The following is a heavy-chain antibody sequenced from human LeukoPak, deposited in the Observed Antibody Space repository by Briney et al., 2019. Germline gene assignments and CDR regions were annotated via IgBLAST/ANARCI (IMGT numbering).Heavy chain of an antibody. CDR2: ISAYNGNT. J-gene: IGHJ4*02. CDR1: RYTFTRYG. Sequence: ASVKVSCTASRYTFTRYGISRVRQAPGQGLEWMGWISAYNGNTNYAQKLQGRVTMTTDTSTSTAYMELRSLRSDDTAVYYCARQYSNYGYVYFDYWGQGTLVTVSS. CDR3: ARQYSNYGYVYFDY. D-gene: IGHD4-11*01. V-gene: IGHV1-18*01.